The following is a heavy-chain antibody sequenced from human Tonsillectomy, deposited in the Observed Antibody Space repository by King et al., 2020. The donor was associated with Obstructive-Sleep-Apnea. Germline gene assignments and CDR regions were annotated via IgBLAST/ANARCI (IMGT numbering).Heavy chain of an antibody. D-gene: IGHD6-13*01. J-gene: IGHJ4*02. CDR1: GFTFSSYA. V-gene: IGHV3-23*04. CDR3: AKKLAAAGREGG. CDR2: LSGSGGST. Sequence: DVQLVESGGGLVQPGGSLRLSCAASGFTFSSYAMSWVRQAPGKGLEWVSALSGSGGSTYYADSVKGRFTISRDNSKNTRYLQKNSRRAEDTAVYYWAKKLAAAGREGGWGQGTLVTVSS.